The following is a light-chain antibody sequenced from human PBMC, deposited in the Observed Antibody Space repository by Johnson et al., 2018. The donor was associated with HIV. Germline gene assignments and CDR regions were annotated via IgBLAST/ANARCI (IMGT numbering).Light chain of an antibody. CDR3: GIWDASLSPLYV. V-gene: IGLV1-51*02. J-gene: IGLJ1*01. CDR2: EDN. CDR1: VSNIESYF. Sequence: QAVLTQPPSVSAAPGQTVNISCSGNVSNIESYFVSWYQQLPGAAPTLLIYEDNKRPSGIPDRLSGSKSGATATLGITGLQTGDEADYYCGIWDASLSPLYVFGTGTTITVL.